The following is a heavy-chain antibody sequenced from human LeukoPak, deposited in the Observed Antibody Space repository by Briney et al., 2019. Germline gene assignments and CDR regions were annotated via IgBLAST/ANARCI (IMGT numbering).Heavy chain of an antibody. Sequence: ASVKVSCKASGYTFTGYYMHWVRQAPGQGLEWMGWINPNSGGTNYAQKFQGRVTMTRDTSISTAYMELSRLRSDDTAVYYCARGEGGCSVTAAAGYWGQGTLVTVSS. CDR3: ARGEGGCSVTAAAGY. CDR1: GYTFTGYY. CDR2: INPNSGGT. V-gene: IGHV1-2*02. D-gene: IGHD5-18*01. J-gene: IGHJ4*02.